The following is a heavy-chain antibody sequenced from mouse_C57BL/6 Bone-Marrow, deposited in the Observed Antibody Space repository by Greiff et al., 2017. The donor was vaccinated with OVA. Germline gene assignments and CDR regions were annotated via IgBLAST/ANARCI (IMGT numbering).Heavy chain of an antibody. CDR3: ASYYGSSYHYYAMDY. V-gene: IGHV1-81*01. J-gene: IGHJ4*01. Sequence: QVQLQQSGAELARPGASVKLSCKASGYTFTSYGISWVKQRTGQGLEWIGEIYPRSGNTYYNEKFKGKATLTADKSSSTAYMELRSLTSEDSAFYFCASYYGSSYHYYAMDYWGQGTSVTVSS. CDR1: GYTFTSYG. CDR2: IYPRSGNT. D-gene: IGHD1-1*01.